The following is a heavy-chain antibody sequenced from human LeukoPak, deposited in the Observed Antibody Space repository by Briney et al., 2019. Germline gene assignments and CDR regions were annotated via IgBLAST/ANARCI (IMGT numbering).Heavy chain of an antibody. J-gene: IGHJ4*02. CDR2: IYHSGST. V-gene: IGHV4-38-2*02. Sequence: PSETLSLTCTVSGYSISSGYYWGWIRQPPGKGLEWIGSIYHSGSTYYNPSLKSRVTISVDTSKNQFSPKLSSVTAADRAVYYCARDDSSGYLPFVYWGQGTLVTVSS. D-gene: IGHD3-22*01. CDR3: ARDDSSGYLPFVY. CDR1: GYSISSGYY.